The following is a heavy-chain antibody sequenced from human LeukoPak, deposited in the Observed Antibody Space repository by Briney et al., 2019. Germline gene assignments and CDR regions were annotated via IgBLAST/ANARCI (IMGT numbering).Heavy chain of an antibody. D-gene: IGHD3-10*01. V-gene: IGHV4-4*07. CDR1: GGSISSYY. CDR2: IYTSGST. CDR3: ARDGGSWYYYYMDV. Sequence: PSETLSLTCTVSGGSISSYYWSWIRQPAGKGLEWIGRIYTSGSTNYNPSLKSRVTMSVDTSKNQFSLKLNSVTAADTAVYYCARDGGSWYYYYMDVWGKGTTVTVSS. J-gene: IGHJ6*03.